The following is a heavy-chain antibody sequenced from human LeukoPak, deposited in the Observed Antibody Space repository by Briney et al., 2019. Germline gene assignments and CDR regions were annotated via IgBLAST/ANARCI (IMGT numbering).Heavy chain of an antibody. D-gene: IGHD5-24*01. CDR1: GGSISSGGYY. J-gene: IGHJ6*03. CDR2: IYYSGST. Sequence: PSETLSLTCTVSGGSISSGGYYWSWIRQHPGKGLEWIVYIYYSGSTYDNPSLKSRVTLSVDTSKNQFSLKLSSVTAADTAVYYCARGSRSETYYYYYMDVWGKGTTVTVSS. V-gene: IGHV4-31*03. CDR3: ARGSRSETYYYYYMDV.